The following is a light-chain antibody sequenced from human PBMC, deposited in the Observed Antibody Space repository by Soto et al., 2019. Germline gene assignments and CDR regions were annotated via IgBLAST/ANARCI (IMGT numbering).Light chain of an antibody. J-gene: IGLJ2*01. CDR1: SSNIGAGYD. Sequence: QAVVTQPPSVSGAPGQRVTISCTGSSSNIGAGYDVHWYQQLPGTAPKLLIYGNSNRPSGVPDRFSGSKSGTSASLAITGVQAEDEADYYCQPYDSSLRVVVFGGGTKVTVL. CDR3: QPYDSSLRVVV. V-gene: IGLV1-40*01. CDR2: GNS.